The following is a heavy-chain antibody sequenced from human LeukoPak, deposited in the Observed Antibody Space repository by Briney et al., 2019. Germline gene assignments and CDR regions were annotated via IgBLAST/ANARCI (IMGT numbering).Heavy chain of an antibody. D-gene: IGHD3-22*01. Sequence: SETLSLTCTVSGGSISSGGYYWSWIRQHPGKGLEWIGYIYYSGSTYYNPSLESRVTISVDTSKNQFSLKLSSVTAADTAVYYCARVGYYDSSGYSHWGQGTLVTVSS. J-gene: IGHJ4*02. CDR2: IYYSGST. CDR1: GGSISSGGYY. V-gene: IGHV4-31*03. CDR3: ARVGYYDSSGYSH.